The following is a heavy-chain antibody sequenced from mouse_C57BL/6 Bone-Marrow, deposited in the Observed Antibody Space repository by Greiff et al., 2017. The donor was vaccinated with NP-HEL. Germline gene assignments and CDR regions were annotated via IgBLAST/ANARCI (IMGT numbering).Heavy chain of an antibody. Sequence: EVQGVESGGDLVKPGGSLKLSCAASGFTFSSYGMSWVRQTPDQRLEWVATISSGGSYTYYPDSVKGRFTISRDNAKNTLYLQMSSLKSEDTAMYYCARGATGDFDYWGQGTTLTVSS. CDR3: ARGATGDFDY. CDR1: GFTFSSYG. J-gene: IGHJ2*01. V-gene: IGHV5-6*01. D-gene: IGHD3-1*01. CDR2: ISSGGSYT.